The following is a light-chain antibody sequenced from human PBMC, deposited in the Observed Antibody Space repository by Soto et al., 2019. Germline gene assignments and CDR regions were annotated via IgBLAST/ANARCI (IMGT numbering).Light chain of an antibody. CDR3: QQYNDWPQT. V-gene: IGKV3-15*01. J-gene: IGKJ1*01. CDR2: GAS. CDR1: QSLGRD. Sequence: EVVMTQSPATLPVSPGERATLSCRASQSLGRDLAWYQHIPGQAPRLLMYGASTRAPGIPARFSGRGSGTEFTLTISSLQSEDFAVYYSQQYNDWPQTFGQRTKV.